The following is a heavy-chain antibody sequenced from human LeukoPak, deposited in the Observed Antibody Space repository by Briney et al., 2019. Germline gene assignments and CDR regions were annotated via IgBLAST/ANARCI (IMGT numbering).Heavy chain of an antibody. D-gene: IGHD2-15*01. Sequence: PSETLSLTCTVSGGSISHYFWSWIRQPPGKALEWIGYIYDSGSTSYNPSLTSRVTISGDTSKNQFSLKLSSVTAADTAVYYCARHHCSSSTCSSPYNWFDPWGQGTLVTVSS. CDR2: IYDSGST. V-gene: IGHV4-59*08. CDR3: ARHHCSSSTCSSPYNWFDP. J-gene: IGHJ5*02. CDR1: GGSISHYF.